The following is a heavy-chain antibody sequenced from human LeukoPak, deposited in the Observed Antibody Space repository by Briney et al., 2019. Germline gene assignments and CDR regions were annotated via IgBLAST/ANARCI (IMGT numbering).Heavy chain of an antibody. Sequence: GGSLRLSCAASGFTFSSYSMNWVRQAPGKGLEWVSVIYSGGSTYYADSVKGRFTISRDNSKNTLYLQMNSLRAEDTAVYYCARLNGDYGQVDYWGQGTLVTVSS. D-gene: IGHD4-17*01. CDR1: GFTFSSYS. V-gene: IGHV3-66*04. CDR3: ARLNGDYGQVDY. J-gene: IGHJ4*02. CDR2: IYSGGST.